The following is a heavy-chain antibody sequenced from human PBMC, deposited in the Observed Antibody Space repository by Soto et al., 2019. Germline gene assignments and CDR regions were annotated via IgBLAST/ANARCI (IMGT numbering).Heavy chain of an antibody. V-gene: IGHV3-30*04. Sequence: GGSLILSCAASGFTFTSYAMHWVRQAPGTGPEWVAVISSDGGNNVYADSVKGRFTVSRDNSQNTVYLQMNSLRTEDTAVYYCAKTYECAKTNCYRAFEIWGQGKMVTASS. J-gene: IGHJ3*02. CDR2: ISSDGGNN. CDR3: AKTYECAKTNCYRAFEI. CDR1: GFTFTSYA. D-gene: IGHD2-2*01.